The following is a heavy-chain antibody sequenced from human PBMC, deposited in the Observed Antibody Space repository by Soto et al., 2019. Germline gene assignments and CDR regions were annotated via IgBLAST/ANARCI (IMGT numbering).Heavy chain of an antibody. V-gene: IGHV3-30*03. CDR2: ISYDGSNK. D-gene: IGHD5-18*01. CDR3: ATVGVPEGDTAMVYYYYGMDV. Sequence: PGGSLRLSCAASGFTFSSYGMHWVRQAPGKGLEWVAVISYDGSNKYYADSVNGRFTISRDNSKNTLYLQMNSLRAEDTAVYYCATVGVPEGDTAMVYYYYGMDVWGQGTTVTVSS. J-gene: IGHJ6*02. CDR1: GFTFSSYG.